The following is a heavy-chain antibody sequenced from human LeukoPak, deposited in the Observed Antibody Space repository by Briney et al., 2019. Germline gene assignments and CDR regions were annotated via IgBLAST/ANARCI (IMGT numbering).Heavy chain of an antibody. J-gene: IGHJ3*02. CDR1: GYIFTSYN. CDR2: INPSGGST. Sequence: GASVKVSCKASGYIFTSYNIYWVRQAPGQGLEWMGIINPSGGSTNYAQKFQGRVTMTRDTSTSTVYMELSSLRSDDTAVYYCARGFVVRGVSPIRPPLSGAFHIWGQGTMVTVSS. D-gene: IGHD3-10*01. CDR3: ARGFVVRGVSPIRPPLSGAFHI. V-gene: IGHV1-46*01.